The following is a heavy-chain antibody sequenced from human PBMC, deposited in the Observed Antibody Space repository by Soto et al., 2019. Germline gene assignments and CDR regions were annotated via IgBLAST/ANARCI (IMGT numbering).Heavy chain of an antibody. V-gene: IGHV3-23*01. Sequence: GGSLRLSCAASGFTFSSYAMSWVRQAPGKGLEWVSAISGSGGSTYYADSVKGRFTISRDNSKNTLYLQMNSLRAEDTAVYYCAKFHCSSTSCYTEKYYYYGMDVWGQGTTVTVSS. J-gene: IGHJ6*02. CDR1: GFTFSSYA. CDR2: ISGSGGST. CDR3: AKFHCSSTSCYTEKYYYYGMDV. D-gene: IGHD2-2*02.